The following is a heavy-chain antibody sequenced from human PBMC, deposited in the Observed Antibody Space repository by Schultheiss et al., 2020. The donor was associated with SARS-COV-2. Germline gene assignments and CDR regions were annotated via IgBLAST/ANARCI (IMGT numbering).Heavy chain of an antibody. Sequence: ASVKVSCKASGYTFTSYGISWVRQAPGQGLEWMGWISAYNGNTNYVQKLQGRVTMTTDTSTSTAYMELRSLRSDDTAVYYCARVYIVATITDYYYYMDVWGKGTTVTVSS. CDR2: ISAYNGNT. D-gene: IGHD5-12*01. V-gene: IGHV1-18*01. J-gene: IGHJ6*03. CDR3: ARVYIVATITDYYYYMDV. CDR1: GYTFTSYG.